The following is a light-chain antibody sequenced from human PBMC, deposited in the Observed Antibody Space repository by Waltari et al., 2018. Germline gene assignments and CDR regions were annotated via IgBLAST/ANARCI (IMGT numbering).Light chain of an antibody. Sequence: QSVLTQPAHVSGSPGLSATIFSAGIRNDVRGYDSVSGYQEPPRQAPIVIIYVVSDRPSGFSDRFSGSKSGNTASLTISGLQAEDEADYYCSSQSSNDVVLFGGGTKLTVL. V-gene: IGLV2-14*01. CDR2: VVS. J-gene: IGLJ2*01. CDR3: SSQSSNDVVL. CDR1: RNDVRGYDS.